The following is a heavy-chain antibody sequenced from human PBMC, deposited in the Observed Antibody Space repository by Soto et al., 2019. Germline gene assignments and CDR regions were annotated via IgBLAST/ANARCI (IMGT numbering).Heavy chain of an antibody. J-gene: IGHJ3*02. CDR1: GFTFSSYW. CDR2: IKQDGSEK. D-gene: IGHD1-1*01. Sequence: GGSLRLSCAASGFTFSSYWMSWVRQAPGKGLEWVANIKQDGSEKYYVDSVKGRFTISRGNAKNSLYLQMNSLRAEDTAVYYCASEYNSDAFDIWGQGTMVTVSS. CDR3: ASEYNSDAFDI. V-gene: IGHV3-7*03.